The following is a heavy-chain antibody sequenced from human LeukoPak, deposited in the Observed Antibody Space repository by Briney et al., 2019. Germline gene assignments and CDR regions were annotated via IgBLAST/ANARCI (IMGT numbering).Heavy chain of an antibody. Sequence: PGGSLRLSCAASGFTFSSYSMNWVRQAPGKGLEWVSSISSSSSYIYYADSVKGRFTISRDNAKNSLYLQMNSLRAEDTAVYYCARAYCDGDCYTFDYWGQGTLVTVSS. D-gene: IGHD2-21*02. J-gene: IGHJ4*02. CDR3: ARAYCDGDCYTFDY. CDR1: GFTFSSYS. CDR2: ISSSSSYI. V-gene: IGHV3-21*01.